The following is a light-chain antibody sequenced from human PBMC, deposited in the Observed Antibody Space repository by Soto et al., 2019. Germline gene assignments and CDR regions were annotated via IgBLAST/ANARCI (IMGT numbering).Light chain of an antibody. V-gene: IGLV2-8*01. Sequence: QSALTQPPSASGSPGQSVTISCTGTSSDVGYYNYVSWYQQHPGKAPKLIVYEVSKRPSGVPDRFSGSKSGNTASLTVSGLQAEDEADYYCSSSAGNYNLGVFGTGTKVTVL. J-gene: IGLJ1*01. CDR1: SSDVGYYNY. CDR2: EVS. CDR3: SSSAGNYNLGV.